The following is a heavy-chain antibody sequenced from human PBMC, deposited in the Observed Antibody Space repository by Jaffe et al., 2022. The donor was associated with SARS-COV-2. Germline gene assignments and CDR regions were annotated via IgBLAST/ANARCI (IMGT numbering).Heavy chain of an antibody. V-gene: IGHV3-48*02. CDR3: ARDSTLFGVVIKWGQDYHYGLDV. J-gene: IGHJ6*02. Sequence: EVQLVESGGGLVQPGGSLRLSCAASEFTFSSFGMNWVRQAPGKGLEWISYISGSSSTIYYADSVKGRFTISRDNARNSLHLQMNSLRDEDTAVYYCARDSTLFGVVIKWGQDYHYGLDVWGQGTTVTVSS. CDR2: ISGSSSTI. D-gene: IGHD3-3*01. CDR1: EFTFSSFG.